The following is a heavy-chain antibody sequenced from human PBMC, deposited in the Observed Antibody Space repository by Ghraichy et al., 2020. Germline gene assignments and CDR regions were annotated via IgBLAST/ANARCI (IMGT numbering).Heavy chain of an antibody. CDR1: GGTFSSYA. V-gene: IGHV1-69*13. CDR3: ARGKPPYEDTAMVSYGMDV. CDR2: IIPIFGTA. D-gene: IGHD5-18*01. J-gene: IGHJ6*02. Sequence: SVKVSCKASGGTFSSYAISWVRQAPGQGLEWMGGIIPIFGTANYAQKFQGRVTITADESTSTAYMELSSLRSEDTAVYYCARGKPPYEDTAMVSYGMDVWGQGTTVTVSS.